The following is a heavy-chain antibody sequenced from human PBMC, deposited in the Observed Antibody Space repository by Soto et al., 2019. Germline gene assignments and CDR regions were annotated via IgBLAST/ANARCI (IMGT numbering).Heavy chain of an antibody. J-gene: IGHJ4*02. CDR3: ARYGYGGNVNDY. Sequence: AGESLKISCAASGFTFSSYGMHWVRQAPGKGLEWVAVIWYDGSNKYYADSVKGRFTISRDNSKNTLYLQMNSLRAEDTAVYYCARYGYGGNVNDYWGQGSLVTVSS. CDR1: GFTFSSYG. D-gene: IGHD4-17*01. CDR2: IWYDGSNK. V-gene: IGHV3-33*08.